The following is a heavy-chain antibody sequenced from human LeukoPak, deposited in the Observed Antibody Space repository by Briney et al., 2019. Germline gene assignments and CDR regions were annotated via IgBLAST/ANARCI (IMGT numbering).Heavy chain of an antibody. D-gene: IGHD6-19*01. J-gene: IGHJ3*02. CDR3: ASTGYSSGWYEKENAFDI. Sequence: PSETLSLTCTVSGGSISSSSYYWGWIRQPPGKGLEWIGSIYYSGSTYYNPSLKSRVTISVDTSKNQFSLKLSSVTAADTAVYYCASTGYSSGWYEKENAFDIWGQGTMVTVSS. CDR2: IYYSGST. V-gene: IGHV4-39*01. CDR1: GGSISSSSYY.